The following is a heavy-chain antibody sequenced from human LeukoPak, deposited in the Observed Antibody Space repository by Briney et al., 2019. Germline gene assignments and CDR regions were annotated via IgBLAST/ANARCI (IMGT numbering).Heavy chain of an antibody. J-gene: IGHJ4*02. CDR1: GFTFSSYA. Sequence: GGSLRLSCAASGFTFSSYAMSWVRQAPGKGQEWVSSISGSGGYTYYADSVKGRFTISRDNSKNTLYVQMNSLRAEDTAVYYCAKHYSSGWRGSGYWGQGTLVTVSS. D-gene: IGHD6-19*01. CDR2: ISGSGGYT. V-gene: IGHV3-23*01. CDR3: AKHYSSGWRGSGY.